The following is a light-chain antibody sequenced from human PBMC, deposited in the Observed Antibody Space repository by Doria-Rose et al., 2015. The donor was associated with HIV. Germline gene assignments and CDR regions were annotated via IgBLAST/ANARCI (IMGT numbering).Light chain of an antibody. J-gene: IGKJ1*01. CDR3: HQYGTSWT. Sequence: EIVMTQSPGTLSLSPGEGATLSCRASQSFSSTYLAWYQQKPGQALSLLIYDGSTRATGIPDRFSASGSGTDFTLTINRLEPEDFALYYCHQYGTSWTFGQGTKVEI. V-gene: IGKV3-20*01. CDR1: QSFSSTY. CDR2: DGS.